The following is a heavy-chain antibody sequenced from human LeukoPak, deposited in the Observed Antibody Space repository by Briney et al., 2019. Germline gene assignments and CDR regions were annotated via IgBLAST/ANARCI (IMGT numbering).Heavy chain of an antibody. J-gene: IGHJ6*03. CDR3: ARVVPAAIGYYYYMDV. V-gene: IGHV4-31*01. CDR2: IYYSGST. Sequence: SETLSLTCTVSGGSISSGGYYWSWIRQHPGKGLEWIGYIYYSGSTYYNPSLKSQVTISVDTSKNQFSLKLSSVTAADTAVYYCARVVPAAIGYYYYMDVWGKGTTVTVSS. D-gene: IGHD2-2*01. CDR1: GGSISSGGYY.